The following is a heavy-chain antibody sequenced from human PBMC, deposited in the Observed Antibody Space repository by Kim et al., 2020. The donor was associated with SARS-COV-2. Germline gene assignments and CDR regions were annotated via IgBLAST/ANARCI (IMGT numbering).Heavy chain of an antibody. Sequence: ASVRVSCKASGYTLTNNAINWVRQAPERGLEWMGWINTDTGSPTYAPDFTGRFVFSLDNSVSTASLQIRSLEAEDTALYYCARVVWGGYGYIDSWCKGT. CDR3: ARVVWGGYGYIDS. CDR1: GYTLTNNA. CDR2: INTDTGSP. V-gene: IGHV7-4-1*02. D-gene: IGHD3-16*01. J-gene: IGHJ4*02.